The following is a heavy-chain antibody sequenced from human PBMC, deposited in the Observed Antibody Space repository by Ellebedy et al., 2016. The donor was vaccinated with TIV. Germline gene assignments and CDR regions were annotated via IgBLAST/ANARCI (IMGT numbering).Heavy chain of an antibody. D-gene: IGHD2-2*02. CDR3: ARCYTGTNWFDT. CDR1: GASLSGYQ. J-gene: IGHJ5*02. CDR2: INDVGTT. Sequence: MPSETLSLTCAVYGASLSGYQWSWIRLSPSKGLQWIGEINDVGTTNYNPSLKSRVTISVDTSKIQFSLKLSSVTAADTAIYYCARCYTGTNWFDTWGQGTLVTVSS. V-gene: IGHV4-34*01.